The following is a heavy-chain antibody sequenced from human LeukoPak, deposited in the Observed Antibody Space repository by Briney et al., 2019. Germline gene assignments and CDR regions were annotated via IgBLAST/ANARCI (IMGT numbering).Heavy chain of an antibody. CDR1: GSSFSIYD. Sequence: GGSLRLSCAASGSSFSIYDMYWVRQAPGKGLEWVSSISSSSSYIYYADSVKGRFTISRDNSKNTLYLQMNTLIPEDTAVYYCARGSFWFGEDLPFDYWGQGTLVTVSS. CDR2: ISSSSSYI. J-gene: IGHJ4*02. V-gene: IGHV3-21*01. D-gene: IGHD3-10*01. CDR3: ARGSFWFGEDLPFDY.